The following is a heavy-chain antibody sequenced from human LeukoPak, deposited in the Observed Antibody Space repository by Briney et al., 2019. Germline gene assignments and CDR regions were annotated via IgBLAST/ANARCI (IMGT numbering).Heavy chain of an antibody. CDR1: GYTFTGYY. J-gene: IGHJ6*03. D-gene: IGHD6-6*01. Sequence: ASVTVSFKASGYTFTGYYMHWVRPATGQGLEWMGWMNPNSGNTGYAQKFQGRVTMTRNTSISTAYMELSSLRSEDTAVYYCARGRKVAARPYYYYYMDVWGKGTTVTVSS. CDR2: MNPNSGNT. V-gene: IGHV1-8*02. CDR3: ARGRKVAARPYYYYYMDV.